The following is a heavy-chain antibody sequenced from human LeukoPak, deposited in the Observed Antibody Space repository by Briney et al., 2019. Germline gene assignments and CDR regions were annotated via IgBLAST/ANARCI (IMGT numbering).Heavy chain of an antibody. CDR1: GGTFSSYA. D-gene: IGHD3-9*01. V-gene: IGHV1-69*06. Sequence: ASVKVSCKSSGGTFSSYAISWVRQAPGQGLEWMGGTIPIFGTTNSAQKFQGRVTITADKSTSTAYMELSSRRSEDTAVYYCARVRYFDWLLENDYWGQGTLVTVSS. CDR2: TIPIFGTT. J-gene: IGHJ4*02. CDR3: ARVRYFDWLLENDY.